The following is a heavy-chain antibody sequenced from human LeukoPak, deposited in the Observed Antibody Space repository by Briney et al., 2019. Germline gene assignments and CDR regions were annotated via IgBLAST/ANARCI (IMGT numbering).Heavy chain of an antibody. D-gene: IGHD6-13*01. V-gene: IGHV4-61*08. CDR1: GGSISSGGYY. Sequence: PSETLSLTCTVSGGSISSGGYYWSWIRQHPGKGLEWIGYIYYSGSTNYNPSLKSRVTISVDTSKNQFSLKLSSVTAADTAVYYCARGTLAAAGLDWGQGTLVTVSS. J-gene: IGHJ4*02. CDR3: ARGTLAAAGLD. CDR2: IYYSGST.